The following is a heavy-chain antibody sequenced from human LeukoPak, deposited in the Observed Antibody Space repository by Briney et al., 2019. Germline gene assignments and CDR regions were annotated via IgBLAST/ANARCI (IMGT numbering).Heavy chain of an antibody. CDR3: ARGFGAGNYYYGWFDP. CDR1: GGSTSSYY. CDR2: IYYSGST. J-gene: IGHJ5*02. D-gene: IGHD3-10*01. V-gene: IGHV4-59*01. Sequence: SETLSLTCTVSGGSTSSYYWSWIRQPPGKGLEWIGYIYYSGSTIYNPSLRSRVTISVDTSKNQLSLKLSSVTAADTAVYYCARGFGAGNYYYGWFDPWGQGTLVTVSS.